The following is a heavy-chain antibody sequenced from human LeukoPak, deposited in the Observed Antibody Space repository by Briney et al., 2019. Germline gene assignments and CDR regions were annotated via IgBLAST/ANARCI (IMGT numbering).Heavy chain of an antibody. CDR1: GFTFSSDG. CDR3: AKDLLMCRVGATSGFDDY. CDR2: ISHDGSVK. Sequence: GGSLRLSCAASGFTFSSDGMHWVRQAPGKGLEWVSVISHDGSVKYYADSVRGRFTISRDNSKNTLYLQMNSLRTEDTAVYYCAKDLLMCRVGATSGFDDYWGQGTLVTVSS. D-gene: IGHD1-26*01. V-gene: IGHV3-30*18. J-gene: IGHJ4*02.